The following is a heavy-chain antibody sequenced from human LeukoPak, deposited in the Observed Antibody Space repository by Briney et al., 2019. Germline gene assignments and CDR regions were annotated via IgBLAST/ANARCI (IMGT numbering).Heavy chain of an antibody. V-gene: IGHV3-48*01. J-gene: IGHJ4*02. CDR1: GFTFSSYS. Sequence: GGSLRLSCAASGFTFSSYSMNWVRQAPGKGLEWVSYISSSSSTIYYADSVKGRFTISRDNAKKSLYLQMNSLRAEDTAVYYCARDPVYYFDSSGYYVYWGQGTLVTVSS. CDR3: ARDPVYYFDSSGYYVY. D-gene: IGHD3-22*01. CDR2: ISSSSSTI.